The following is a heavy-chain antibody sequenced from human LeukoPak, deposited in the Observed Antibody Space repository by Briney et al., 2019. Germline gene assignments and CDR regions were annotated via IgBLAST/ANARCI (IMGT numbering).Heavy chain of an antibody. CDR3: ARKLAAGADDS. CDR2: IDYRGST. J-gene: IGHJ4*02. V-gene: IGHV4-31*03. D-gene: IGHD6-13*01. Sequence: SETLSLTCTVSGGSISSGAYCWSWIRQHPGKGLEWIGYIDYRGSTYYKPSLKSRVSISEDTSKNQISLNLSSVTAADSAVYFCARKLAAGADDSWGQGTLVTVSP. CDR1: GGSISSGAYC.